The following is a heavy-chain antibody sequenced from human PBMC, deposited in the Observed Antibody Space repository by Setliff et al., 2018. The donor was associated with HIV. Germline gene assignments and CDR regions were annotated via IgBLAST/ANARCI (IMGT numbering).Heavy chain of an antibody. J-gene: IGHJ3*02. CDR2: IYYSGST. V-gene: IGHV4-39*07. D-gene: IGHD3-10*01. CDR1: GGSISSSSYY. Sequence: SETLSLTCTVSGGSISSSSYYWGWIRQPPGKGLEWIGSIYYSGSTYYNPSLKSRVTISVDTSKNQFSLKLSSVTAADTAVYYCARAIRLLSRGSGSHHAFDIWGQGTMVT. CDR3: ARAIRLLSRGSGSHHAFDI.